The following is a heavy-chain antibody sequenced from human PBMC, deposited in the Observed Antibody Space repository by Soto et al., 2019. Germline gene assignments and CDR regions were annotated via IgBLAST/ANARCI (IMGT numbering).Heavy chain of an antibody. J-gene: IGHJ6*02. Sequence: SLRLSCAASGFTFSSYGMHRVRQAPGKGLEWVAVISYDGSNKYYADSVKGRFTISRDNSKNTLYLQMNSLRAEDTAVYYCARGGYGDPFYYYGMDVWGQGTTVTVSS. V-gene: IGHV3-30*03. D-gene: IGHD4-17*01. CDR1: GFTFSSYG. CDR3: ARGGYGDPFYYYGMDV. CDR2: ISYDGSNK.